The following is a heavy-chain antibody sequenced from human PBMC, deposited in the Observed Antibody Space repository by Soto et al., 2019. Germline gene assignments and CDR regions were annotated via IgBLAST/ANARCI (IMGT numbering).Heavy chain of an antibody. CDR3: AAVQGGGATFHF. CDR1: GGTFSSYT. D-gene: IGHD1-26*01. CDR2: IIPILGIA. V-gene: IGHV1-69*02. J-gene: IGHJ4*02. Sequence: ASVKVSCKASGGTFSSYTISWVRQAPGQGLEWMARIIPILGIANYAQKFQERLSITRDMSTSTAYMELSSLTLEDTAVYYCAAVQGGGATFHFWGPGTLVTVSS.